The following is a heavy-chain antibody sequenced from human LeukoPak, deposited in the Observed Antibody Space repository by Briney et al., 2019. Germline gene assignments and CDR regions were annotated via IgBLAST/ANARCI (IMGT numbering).Heavy chain of an antibody. D-gene: IGHD6-19*01. CDR2: INPNSGGT. CDR1: GYTFTGYY. V-gene: IGHV1-2*02. CDR3: ARERDGGIAVAVAFDY. J-gene: IGHJ4*02. Sequence: GASVKVPCKASGYTFTGYYMHWVRQAPGQGLEWMGWINPNSGGTNYAQKFQGRVTMTRDTSISTAYMELSRLRSDDTAVYYCARERDGGIAVAVAFDYWGQGTLVTVSS.